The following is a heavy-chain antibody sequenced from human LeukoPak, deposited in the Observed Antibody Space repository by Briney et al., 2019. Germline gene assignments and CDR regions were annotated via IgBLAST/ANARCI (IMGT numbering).Heavy chain of an antibody. D-gene: IGHD5-24*01. J-gene: IGHJ4*02. V-gene: IGHV1-2*02. CDR2: LNPNSGGT. CDR1: GYTFINYY. Sequence: ASVKVSCKASGYTFINYYMHWVRQAPGQGLEWMGWLNPNSGGTNYAQKFQGRVTMTRDTSISTAYMELTRLGSDDTAVYYCARDGDGYNLGYWGQGTLVTVSS. CDR3: ARDGDGYNLGY.